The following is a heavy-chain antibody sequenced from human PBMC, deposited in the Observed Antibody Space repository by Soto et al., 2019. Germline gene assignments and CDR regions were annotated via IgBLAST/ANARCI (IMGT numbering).Heavy chain of an antibody. D-gene: IGHD5-18*01. Sequence: QVQLVESGGGVVQPGRSLRLSCAASGFTFSSYGMHWVRQAPGKGLEWVAVIWYDGSNQYYADSVKGRFTISRDNSKNTLYLHMNSLRAEDTAVYSCAREAQVDTAMGDLFDYWGQGTLVTVSS. V-gene: IGHV3-33*01. CDR2: IWYDGSNQ. CDR3: AREAQVDTAMGDLFDY. CDR1: GFTFSSYG. J-gene: IGHJ4*02.